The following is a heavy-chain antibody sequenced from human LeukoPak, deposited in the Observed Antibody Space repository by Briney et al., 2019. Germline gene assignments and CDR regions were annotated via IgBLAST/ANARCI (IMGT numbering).Heavy chain of an antibody. J-gene: IGHJ4*02. Sequence: SETLSLTCTVSGGSVSSGSYYWSWIRQPPGKGLEWIGYIYYSGSTNYNPSLKSRVTISVDTSKNQFSLKLSSVTAANTAVYYCARAGDDGYFDYWGQGTLVTVSS. CDR1: GGSVSSGSYY. D-gene: IGHD3-22*01. V-gene: IGHV4-61*01. CDR3: ARAGDDGYFDY. CDR2: IYYSGST.